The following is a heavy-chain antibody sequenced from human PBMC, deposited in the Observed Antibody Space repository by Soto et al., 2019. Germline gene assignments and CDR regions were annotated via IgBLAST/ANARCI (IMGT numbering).Heavy chain of an antibody. CDR2: VYYTGDT. V-gene: IGHV4-59*08. CDR3: VRQGIDXLHGLVDV. CDR1: SGPDRSHN. J-gene: IGHJ6*02. Sequence: QVQLQQSGPRLVKPSETLSLTCTVSSGPDRSHNWGWIRQPPGRGLEWIGYVYYTGDTAYNPSLRGRVTIXAXXXXXDIXXTXXXXXAXXXAXXYCVRQGIDXLHGLVDVWGQGTTVSVSS. D-gene: IGHD4-4*01.